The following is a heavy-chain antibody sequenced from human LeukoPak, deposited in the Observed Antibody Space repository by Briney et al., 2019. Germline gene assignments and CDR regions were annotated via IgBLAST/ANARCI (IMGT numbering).Heavy chain of an antibody. CDR1: GYTFTGYY. CDR3: ASTLTVVGTLDY. J-gene: IGHJ4*02. V-gene: IGHV1-2*02. Sequence: ASVKLSCKASGYTFTGYYIHWVRQAPGQGREWRGWINPNSGGRKYAQKFQGRFTITRDTSMSTVYMELSRLTSDDPAVYYCASTLTVVGTLDYWGQGALVPVSS. D-gene: IGHD6-19*01. CDR2: INPNSGGR.